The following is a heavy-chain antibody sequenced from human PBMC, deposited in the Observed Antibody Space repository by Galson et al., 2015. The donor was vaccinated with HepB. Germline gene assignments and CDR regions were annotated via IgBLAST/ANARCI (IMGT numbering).Heavy chain of an antibody. V-gene: IGHV3-7*01. D-gene: IGHD7-27*01. J-gene: IGHJ4*02. Sequence: SLRLSCAASGFTFSSYWMSWVRQAPGKGLEWVANIKQDGSEKYYVDSVKGRFTISRDNAKNSLYLQMNSLRAEDTAVYYCARGLGIGSVVEWGQGTLVTVSA. CDR2: IKQDGSEK. CDR1: GFTFSSYW. CDR3: ARGLGIGSVVE.